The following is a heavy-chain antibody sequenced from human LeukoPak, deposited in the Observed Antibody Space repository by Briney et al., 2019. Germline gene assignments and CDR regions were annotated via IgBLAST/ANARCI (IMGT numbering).Heavy chain of an antibody. CDR2: IIPIFGTA. D-gene: IGHD6-13*01. Sequence: VASVNVSCKASGGTFSSYAISWVRRAPGQGLEWMGGIIPIFGTANYAQKFQDRVTITADESTSTAYMELSSLRSEDTAVYYCARGEAPSQQLVPEYYFDYWGQGTLVTVSS. CDR3: ARGEAPSQQLVPEYYFDY. CDR1: GGTFSSYA. V-gene: IGHV1-69*01. J-gene: IGHJ4*02.